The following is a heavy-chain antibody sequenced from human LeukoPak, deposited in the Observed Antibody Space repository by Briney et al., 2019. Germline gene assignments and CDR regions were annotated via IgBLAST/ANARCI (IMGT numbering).Heavy chain of an antibody. CDR3: ARPDRYAAAGGYYGMDV. V-gene: IGHV3-66*04. Sequence: PGGSLRLSCAASGFTVSSNYMSWVRQAPGKGLEWVSVIYSGGSTYYADSVKGRFTISRDNAKNTLYLQMNSLRAEDTAVYYCARPDRYAAAGGYYGMDVWGQGTTVTVSS. D-gene: IGHD6-13*01. J-gene: IGHJ6*02. CDR1: GFTVSSNY. CDR2: IYSGGST.